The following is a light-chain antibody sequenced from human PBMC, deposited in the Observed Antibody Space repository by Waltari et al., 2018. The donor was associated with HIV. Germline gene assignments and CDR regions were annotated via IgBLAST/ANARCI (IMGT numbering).Light chain of an antibody. CDR1: QSISTW. CDR3: QQYDNYPHT. Sequence: DIQMTQSPPTPSASVGDRVTITCRASQSISTWLAWFQQKPGEAPKMLIYKASTLDTVVPSRFSGSGSGTEFTLTISSLLPDDFATYYCQQYDNYPHTFGQGTKLE. V-gene: IGKV1-5*03. J-gene: IGKJ2*01. CDR2: KAS.